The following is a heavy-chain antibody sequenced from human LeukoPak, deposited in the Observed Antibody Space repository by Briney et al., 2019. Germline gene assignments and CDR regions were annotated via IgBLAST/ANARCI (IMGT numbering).Heavy chain of an antibody. V-gene: IGHV4-4*07. CDR2: IHDNGDS. CDR1: GGSIRNYF. CDR3: ARRNGHSWDVGNWFDP. Sequence: SETLSLTCTVSGGSIRNYFWSWIRQPAGKGLEWIGRIHDNGDSNHNPSLKSRVTMSLDTSRNQVSLKLASVTAADTAVYYCARRNGHSWDVGNWFDPWGQGTLVTVSS. D-gene: IGHD6-13*01. J-gene: IGHJ5*02.